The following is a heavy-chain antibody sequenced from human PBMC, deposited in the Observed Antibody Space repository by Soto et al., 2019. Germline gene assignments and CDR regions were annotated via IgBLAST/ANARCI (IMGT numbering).Heavy chain of an antibody. V-gene: IGHV4-31*03. J-gene: IGHJ4*02. CDR3: ARGQPLDF. Sequence: SETLSLTCTVSGGSISSGDYYWTWIRQPPGKGLEWIGYTFYTGGTYYNPSLKSRITISRDTSKNQFSLNLSSVTAADTAVYYCARGQPLDFWGQGTLVTVSS. CDR2: TFYTGGT. CDR1: GGSISSGDYY.